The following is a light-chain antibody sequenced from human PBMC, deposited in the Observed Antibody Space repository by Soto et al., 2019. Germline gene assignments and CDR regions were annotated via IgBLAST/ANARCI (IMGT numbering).Light chain of an antibody. CDR2: EGT. CDR1: SRDVGSYNL. Sequence: QSVLTQPASVSGSPGQSITISCPGTSRDVGSYNLVAWYQQHPNKAPKLMIYEGTKRPSGVSNRFSGSKSGNTASLTISGLQAEDEADYYCCSYAGSSTHVVFGGGTKVTVL. J-gene: IGLJ2*01. V-gene: IGLV2-23*01. CDR3: CSYAGSSTHVV.